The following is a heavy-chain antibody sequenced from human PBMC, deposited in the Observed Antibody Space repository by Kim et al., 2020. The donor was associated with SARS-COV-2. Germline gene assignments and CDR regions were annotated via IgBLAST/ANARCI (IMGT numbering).Heavy chain of an antibody. CDR3: AREFGRGYSGYDGGYDY. D-gene: IGHD5-12*01. CDR2: INWNGGST. Sequence: GGSLRLSCAASGFTFDDYGMSWVRQAPGKGLEWVSGINWNGGSTGYADSVKGRFTISRDNAKNSLYLQMNSLRAEDTALYHCAREFGRGYSGYDGGYDYWGQGTLVTVSS. CDR1: GFTFDDYG. V-gene: IGHV3-20*01. J-gene: IGHJ4*02.